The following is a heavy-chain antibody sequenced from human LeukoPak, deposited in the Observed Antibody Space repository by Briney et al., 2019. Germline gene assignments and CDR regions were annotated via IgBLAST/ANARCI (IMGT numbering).Heavy chain of an antibody. D-gene: IGHD5-18*01. CDR2: INHSGST. Sequence: ASETLSLTCAVYGGSFSGYYWSWIRQPPGKGLEWIGEINHSGSTNYNPSLKSRVTISVDTSKNQFSLKLSSVTAADTAVYYCARGGGRIQHDYWGQGTLVTVSS. J-gene: IGHJ4*02. CDR1: GGSFSGYY. CDR3: ARGGGRIQHDY. V-gene: IGHV4-34*01.